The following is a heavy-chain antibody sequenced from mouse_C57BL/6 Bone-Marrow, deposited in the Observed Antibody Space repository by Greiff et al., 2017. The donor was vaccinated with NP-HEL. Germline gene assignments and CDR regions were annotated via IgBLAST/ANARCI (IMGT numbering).Heavy chain of an antibody. D-gene: IGHD1-1*01. J-gene: IGHJ3*01. CDR3: ARDRAFYDGFAY. V-gene: IGHV5-4*01. Sequence: EVKLVESGGGLVKPGVSLKLSCAASGFTFSSYAMSWVRQTPEKRLEWVATISDGGSYTYYPDNVKGRFTISRDNAKNNLYLQMSHLKSEDTAMYYCARDRAFYDGFAYWGQGTLVTVSA. CDR1: GFTFSSYA. CDR2: ISDGGSYT.